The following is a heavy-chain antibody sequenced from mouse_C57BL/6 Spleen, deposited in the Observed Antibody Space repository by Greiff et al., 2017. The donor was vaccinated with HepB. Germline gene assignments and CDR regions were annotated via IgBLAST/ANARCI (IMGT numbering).Heavy chain of an antibody. CDR2: IDPETGGT. V-gene: IGHV1-15*01. D-gene: IGHD1-1*01. CDR3: TRYGDYGKDFDY. J-gene: IGHJ2*01. CDR1: GYTFTDYE. Sequence: QVQLQQSGAELVRPGASVTLSCKASGYTFTDYEMHWVKQTPVHGLEWIGAIDPETGGTAYNQKFKGKAILTADKSSSTAYMELRSLTSEDSAVYYCTRYGDYGKDFDYWGQGTTLTVSS.